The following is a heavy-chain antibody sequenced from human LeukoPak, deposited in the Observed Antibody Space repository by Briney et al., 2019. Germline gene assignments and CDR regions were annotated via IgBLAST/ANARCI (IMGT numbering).Heavy chain of an antibody. Sequence: PGGSLRLSCAASGFTLSSDWMSCVRRAPAKRLEWVSNIKKDGSETYSVASVKGRFTSSRDNAKNSLYLQMNSLRAEDTAVYYCARDQRYCSSSSCPWEPFDYWGQGTLVTVSS. CDR2: IKKDGSET. CDR1: GFTLSSDW. D-gene: IGHD2-2*01. CDR3: ARDQRYCSSSSCPWEPFDY. J-gene: IGHJ4*02. V-gene: IGHV3-7*05.